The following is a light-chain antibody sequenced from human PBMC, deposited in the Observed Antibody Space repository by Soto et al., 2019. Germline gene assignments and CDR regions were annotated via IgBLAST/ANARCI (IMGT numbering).Light chain of an antibody. Sequence: EIVMTQSPATLSVSPCEIATLSCSASQRISRNLAWYQQKPGQAPRLLIYDASTRATAIPARFSGSGSETEFTLTISSLQSEDSAVYYCQQYNNWPPWTFGQGTKVDIK. CDR1: QRISRN. J-gene: IGKJ1*01. CDR2: DAS. V-gene: IGKV3-15*01. CDR3: QQYNNWPPWT.